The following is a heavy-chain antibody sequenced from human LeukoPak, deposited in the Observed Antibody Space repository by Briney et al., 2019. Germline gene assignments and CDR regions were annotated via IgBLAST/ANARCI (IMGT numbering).Heavy chain of an antibody. CDR2: IYYSGST. J-gene: IGHJ6*02. D-gene: IGHD5-18*01. Sequence: SETLSLTCTVSGGSIGSYYWSWIRQPPGKGLEWIGYIYYSGSTNYNPSLKSRVTISVDTSKNQFSLKLSSVTAADTAVYYCARLTADTAMANLREHYYYYGMDAWGQGTTVTVSS. V-gene: IGHV4-59*01. CDR1: GGSIGSYY. CDR3: ARLTADTAMANLREHYYYYGMDA.